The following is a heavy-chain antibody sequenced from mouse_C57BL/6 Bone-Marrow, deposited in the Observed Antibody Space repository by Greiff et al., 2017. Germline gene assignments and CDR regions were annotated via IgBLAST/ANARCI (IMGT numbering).Heavy chain of an antibody. J-gene: IGHJ3*01. CDR2: INPNNGGT. Sequence: EVQLQQSGPELVKPGASVKMSCKASGYTFTDYTMHWVKQSPGKSLAWIGYINPNNGGTSYNQHFKGKATLTVTQSSSTAYMELRSLTSEDSAVYYCARYDDYVAWFDYWGQGTLVTVSA. D-gene: IGHD2-3*01. CDR1: GYTFTDYT. V-gene: IGHV1-22*01. CDR3: ARYDDYVAWFDY.